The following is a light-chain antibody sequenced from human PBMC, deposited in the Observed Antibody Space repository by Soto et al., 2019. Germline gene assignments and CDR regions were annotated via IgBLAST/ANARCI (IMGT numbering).Light chain of an antibody. CDR1: GSDVGAYNL. J-gene: IGLJ1*01. CDR2: EVN. Sequence: QSVLTQPASVSGSPGQSITISCAGTGSDVGAYNLVSWYQQHPGKATKLIICEVNTRPSGISNRFSGSKSGDTASLTISGLQAEDEADYFCCSYAGTVAYVFGTGTKVTV. V-gene: IGLV2-23*02. CDR3: CSYAGTVAYV.